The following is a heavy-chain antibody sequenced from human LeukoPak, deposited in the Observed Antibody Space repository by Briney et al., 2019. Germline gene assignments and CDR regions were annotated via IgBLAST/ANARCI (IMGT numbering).Heavy chain of an antibody. CDR2: MNPNSGNT. Sequence: GASVKVSCKASGYTFTSYDINWVRQATGQGLEWMGWMNPNSGNTGYAQKFQGRVTITRNTSISTAYMELSSLRSEDTAVYYCARALIGVVNPRDDYWGQGTLVTVSS. V-gene: IGHV1-8*03. CDR3: ARALIGVVNPRDDY. CDR1: GYTFTSYD. D-gene: IGHD3-3*01. J-gene: IGHJ4*02.